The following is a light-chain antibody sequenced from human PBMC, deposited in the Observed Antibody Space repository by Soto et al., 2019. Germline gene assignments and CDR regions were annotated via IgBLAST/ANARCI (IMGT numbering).Light chain of an antibody. J-gene: IGKJ4*01. CDR1: QSVSSN. CDR3: QQYNVWPLT. CDR2: DAS. V-gene: IGKV3-15*01. Sequence: EIVMTQSPATLSVSPGERATLSCRASQSVSSNLAWYQQKPGQTPKLLIYDASTRATGIPARFSGGGSGTEFALTISSLQSEDFAVYYCQQYNVWPLTFGGGTKVEFK.